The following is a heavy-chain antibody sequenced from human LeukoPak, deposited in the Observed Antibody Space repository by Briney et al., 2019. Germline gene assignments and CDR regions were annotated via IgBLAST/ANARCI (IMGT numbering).Heavy chain of an antibody. CDR1: GFSFSTYW. CDR3: ASYRVSHGMDV. D-gene: IGHD5/OR15-5a*01. Sequence: WGSLRLSCAASGFSFSTYWMAWVRQAPGRGLEWVANMKGDGSDKYYLESVAGRFTISRDNAKNSLYLQMNSLGAEDTGVYYCASYRVSHGMDVWGQGTTVTVSS. CDR2: MKGDGSDK. V-gene: IGHV3-7*01. J-gene: IGHJ6*02.